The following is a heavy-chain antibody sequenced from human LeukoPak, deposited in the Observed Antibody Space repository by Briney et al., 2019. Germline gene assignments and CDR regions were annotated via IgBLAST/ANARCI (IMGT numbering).Heavy chain of an antibody. D-gene: IGHD2-2*01. CDR3: ARDRGTSQIDY. J-gene: IGHJ4*02. CDR1: GFTFSSYG. Sequence: GGSLRLSCAASGFTFSSYGMHWVRQASGKGLEWVAVIWYDGSNKYYGDSVKGRFSISRDNSMNTLYLHMSGLRAEDTAVYYCARDRGTSQIDYWGQGTLVTVSS. V-gene: IGHV3-33*01. CDR2: IWYDGSNK.